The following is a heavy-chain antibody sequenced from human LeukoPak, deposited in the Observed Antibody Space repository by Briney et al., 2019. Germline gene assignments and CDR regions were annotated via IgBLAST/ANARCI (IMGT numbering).Heavy chain of an antibody. Sequence: PSETLSLTCTVSGSSINSADYWGWIRQPPGKGLEYIGSIFHSGRAYYNPSLESRITISMDTSKNQFSLKLSSVTAADTAVYYCASGGSSGYYSYWGQGTLVTVSS. CDR1: GSSINSADY. V-gene: IGHV4-38-2*02. D-gene: IGHD3-22*01. CDR3: ASGGSSGYYSY. J-gene: IGHJ4*02. CDR2: IFHSGRA.